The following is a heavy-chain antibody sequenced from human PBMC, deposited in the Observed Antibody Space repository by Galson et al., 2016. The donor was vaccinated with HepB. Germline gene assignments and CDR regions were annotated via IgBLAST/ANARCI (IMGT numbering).Heavy chain of an antibody. CDR2: ISPDGSST. Sequence: SLRLSCAASGFTFSSSWIHWVRQAPGQGLMWVSRISPDGSSTDYADPVKGRFTISRDNAKNTLVLQMNSLTAEDTAVYYCARILPYHYGTGSNCSPPWGQGALVTVSS. D-gene: IGHD2-8*02. CDR3: ARILPYHYGTGSNCSPP. CDR1: GFTFSSSW. V-gene: IGHV3-74*01. J-gene: IGHJ5*02.